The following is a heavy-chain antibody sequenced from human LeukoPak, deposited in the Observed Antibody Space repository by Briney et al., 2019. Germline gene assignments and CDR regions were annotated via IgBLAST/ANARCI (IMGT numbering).Heavy chain of an antibody. D-gene: IGHD3-10*01. V-gene: IGHV1-18*01. J-gene: IGHJ4*01. CDR1: GYTFTSYG. CDR2: ISAYNGNT. CDR3: AITPIYYGSGSYSVY. Sequence: ASVKVSCKASGYTFTSYGISWVRQAPGQGLEWMGWISAYNGNTNYAQKLQGRVTMTTDTSTSTAYMELRSLRSDDTAVYYCAITPIYYGSGSYSVYWGHGTLVTVSS.